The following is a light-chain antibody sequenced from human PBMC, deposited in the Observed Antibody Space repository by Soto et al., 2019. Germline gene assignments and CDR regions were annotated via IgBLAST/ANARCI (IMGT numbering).Light chain of an antibody. Sequence: QSALTQPASVSGSPGQSINISCTGTSSDVGGYNYVSWYHHHPGKAPQLIFFDVSNRPSGVSNPFSGSKSGNTASLTISGLQPEDEADYYCSSYTTSNTRQVVFGTGTKLTVL. CDR3: SSYTTSNTRQVV. J-gene: IGLJ1*01. V-gene: IGLV2-14*03. CDR1: SSDVGGYNY. CDR2: DVS.